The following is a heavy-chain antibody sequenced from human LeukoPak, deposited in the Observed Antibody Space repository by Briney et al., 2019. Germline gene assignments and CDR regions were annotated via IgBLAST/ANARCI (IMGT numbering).Heavy chain of an antibody. J-gene: IGHJ4*02. CDR2: IYYSGST. V-gene: IGHV4-59*01. D-gene: IGHD7-27*01. Sequence: SETLSLTCTVSGGSISSYYWSWIRQPPGKGLEWIGYIYYSGSTNYNPSLKSRVTISVDTSKNQFSLKLSSVTAADTAVYYCARETGDPEYFDYWGQGTLVTVSS. CDR1: GGSISSYY. CDR3: ARETGDPEYFDY.